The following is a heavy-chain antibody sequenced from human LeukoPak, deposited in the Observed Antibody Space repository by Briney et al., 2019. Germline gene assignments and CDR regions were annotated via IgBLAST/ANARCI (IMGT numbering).Heavy chain of an antibody. D-gene: IGHD3-10*01. Sequence: ASVKVSCEASGYTFTSYGISWVRQAPGQGLEWMGWISAYNGNTNYAQKLQGRVTMTTDTSTSTAYMELRSLRSDDTAVYYCARDTLLWFGELFYDYWGQGTLVTVSS. CDR1: GYTFTSYG. CDR3: ARDTLLWFGELFYDY. J-gene: IGHJ4*02. V-gene: IGHV1-18*01. CDR2: ISAYNGNT.